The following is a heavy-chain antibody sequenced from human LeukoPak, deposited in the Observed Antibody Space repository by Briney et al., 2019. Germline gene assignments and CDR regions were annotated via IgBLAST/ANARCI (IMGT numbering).Heavy chain of an antibody. J-gene: IGHJ3*02. CDR2: IFPGDSDT. V-gene: IGHV5-51*01. Sequence: GESLKISCKASGNSITTYWIGWVRQKPGKGLEWMGLIFPGDSDTKYSPSFQGQVTISADKSISTAYLQWSSLKASGTAMYYCARQLVGARAFDIWGQGTMVTVPS. CDR1: GNSITTYW. CDR3: ARQLVGARAFDI. D-gene: IGHD1-26*01.